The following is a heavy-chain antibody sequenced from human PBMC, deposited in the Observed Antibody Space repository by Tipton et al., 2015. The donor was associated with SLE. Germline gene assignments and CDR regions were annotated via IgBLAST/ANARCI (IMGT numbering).Heavy chain of an antibody. J-gene: IGHJ4*02. CDR1: GFNFWTSS. V-gene: IGHV3-23*01. Sequence: SLRLSCAASGFNFWTSSMSWVRQAPGKGLEWVSAISGGIINTDYADSVKGQFTISRDNSKRMVYLQMDGLRVDDTAVYYCARRGGYRAYEDYFDSWGQGTLVTVSS. D-gene: IGHD5-12*01. CDR3: ARRGGYRAYEDYFDS. CDR2: ISGGIINT.